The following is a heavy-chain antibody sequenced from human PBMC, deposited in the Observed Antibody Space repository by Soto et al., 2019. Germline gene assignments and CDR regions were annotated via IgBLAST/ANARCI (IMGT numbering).Heavy chain of an antibody. D-gene: IGHD1-26*01. CDR3: TRDPYGGSRYYFDS. Sequence: GGSLRLSCAASGFSFSNYAMHWVRQAPGKGLEWVAVIWYDGSNKYYADSVKGRFTISKDNSQTTVYLQMNSLRAEDSAVYYCTRDPYGGSRYYFDSWGQGTLVTVS. CDR1: GFSFSNYA. J-gene: IGHJ4*02. V-gene: IGHV3-33*01. CDR2: IWYDGSNK.